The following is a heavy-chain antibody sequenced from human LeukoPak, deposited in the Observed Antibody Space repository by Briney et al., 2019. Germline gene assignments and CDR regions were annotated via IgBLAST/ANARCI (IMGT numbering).Heavy chain of an antibody. CDR2: INPSGGST. D-gene: IGHD6-13*01. Sequence: ASVMVSCKASGYTFTTYYLHWVRQAPGQGLEWMGLINPSGGSTSYAQKFQGRVTMTRDTSTSTVYMELSSLRSEDTAVYYCARIIAASATWDYWGQGTLVTVSS. CDR1: GYTFTTYY. V-gene: IGHV1-46*01. CDR3: ARIIAASATWDY. J-gene: IGHJ4*02.